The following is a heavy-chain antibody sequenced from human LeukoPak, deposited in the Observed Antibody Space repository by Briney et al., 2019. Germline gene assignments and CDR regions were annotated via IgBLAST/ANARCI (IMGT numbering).Heavy chain of an antibody. CDR2: IYYSGST. V-gene: IGHV4-39*07. J-gene: IGHJ6*02. Sequence: SETLSLTCTVSGGSISSSSYYWGWIRQPPGKGLEWIGSIYYSGSTNYNPSLKSRVTISVDTSKNQFSLKLSSVTAADTAVYYCARARSTVTTDLGFVYYYYGMDVWGQGTTVTVSS. D-gene: IGHD4-17*01. CDR1: GGSISSSSYY. CDR3: ARARSTVTTDLGFVYYYYGMDV.